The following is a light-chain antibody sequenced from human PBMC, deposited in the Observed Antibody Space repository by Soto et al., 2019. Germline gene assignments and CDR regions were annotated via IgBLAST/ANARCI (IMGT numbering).Light chain of an antibody. Sequence: EIVLTQSPGTLSLSPGERATLSCRASQSVSSDYLAWYQQKPGQAPRLLIYGASSRATVIPDRFSGSGSGTDFNLTLSRLEPEDFAVYYCQQYGSSPLTLGEGTTVEIK. CDR2: GAS. J-gene: IGKJ4*01. CDR3: QQYGSSPLT. CDR1: QSVSSDY. V-gene: IGKV3-20*01.